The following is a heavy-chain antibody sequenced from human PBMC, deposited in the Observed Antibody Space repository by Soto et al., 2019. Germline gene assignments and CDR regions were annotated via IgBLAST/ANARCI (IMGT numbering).Heavy chain of an antibody. CDR3: TRDFQGPLDYGMDV. CDR1: GFTFSSYW. D-gene: IGHD1-1*01. CDR2: VKYDGSQT. Sequence: GRSLRLSCADSGFTFSSYWMSWVRQAPGQGLEWVANVKYDGSQTYYVGSVKGRFTISRDNAKNSLYLQMNSLRAEDTAVYYFTRDFQGPLDYGMDVWGQGTTVTVSS. J-gene: IGHJ6*02. V-gene: IGHV3-7*01.